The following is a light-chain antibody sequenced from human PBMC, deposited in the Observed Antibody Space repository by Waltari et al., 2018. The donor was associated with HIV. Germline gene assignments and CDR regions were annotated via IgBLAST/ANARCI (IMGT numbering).Light chain of an antibody. V-gene: IGKV1-5*03. J-gene: IGKJ1*01. CDR3: QQYNFLWT. CDR2: MAS. CDR1: PNIGSR. Sequence: DMQMTQPPSTLSASVGDRVTMTCRVSPNIGSRLAWFQQKPGKTPILLIDMASTLESGVPSRFSGSGSGTEFTLTISILQPDDFATYYCQQYNFLWTFGQGTKVEMK.